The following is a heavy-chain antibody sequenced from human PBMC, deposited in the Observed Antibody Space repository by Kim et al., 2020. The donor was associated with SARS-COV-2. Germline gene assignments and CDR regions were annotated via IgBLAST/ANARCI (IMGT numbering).Heavy chain of an antibody. D-gene: IGHD5-12*01. Sequence: STSYAEKFQGRVTMTRDTSTSTVYMELSSRCSEDTAVYYCASGSGYDLSYWGQGTLVTVSS. CDR2: ST. J-gene: IGHJ4*02. V-gene: IGHV1-46*01. CDR3: ASGSGYDLSY.